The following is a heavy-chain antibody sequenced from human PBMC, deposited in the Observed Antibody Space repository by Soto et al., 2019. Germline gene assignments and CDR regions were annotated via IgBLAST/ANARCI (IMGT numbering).Heavy chain of an antibody. J-gene: IGHJ3*02. CDR2: ISSNGGST. CDR3: AREQIEDDYGDFSNAFDI. Sequence: GGSLRLSCAASGFTFSSYAMHWVRQAPGKGLEYVSAISSNGGSTYYANSVKGRFTISRDNSKNTLYLQMGSLRAEDMAVYYCAREQIEDDYGDFSNAFDIWGQGTMVTVSS. V-gene: IGHV3-64*01. D-gene: IGHD4-17*01. CDR1: GFTFSSYA.